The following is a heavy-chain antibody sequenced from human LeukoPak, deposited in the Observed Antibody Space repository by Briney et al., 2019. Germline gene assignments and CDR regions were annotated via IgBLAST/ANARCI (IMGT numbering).Heavy chain of an antibody. J-gene: IGHJ4*02. V-gene: IGHV1-69*13. D-gene: IGHD5-24*01. CDR2: IIPIFGTA. CDR1: GYTFTSYG. Sequence: GASVKVSCKASGYTFTSYGISWVRQAPGQGLEWMGGIIPIFGTANYAQKFQGRVTITADESTSTAYMELSSLRSEDTAVYYCASERLQFEGEYYWGQGTLVTVSS. CDR3: ASERLQFEGEYY.